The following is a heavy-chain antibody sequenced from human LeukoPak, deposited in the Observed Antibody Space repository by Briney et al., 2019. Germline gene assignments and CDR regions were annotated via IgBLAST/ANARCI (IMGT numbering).Heavy chain of an antibody. CDR3: AREYADYYDSSGYFDY. CDR1: GGSISSYY. CDR2: IYYSGST. J-gene: IGHJ4*02. V-gene: IGHV4-59*01. Sequence: SETLSLTCTVSGGSISSYYWSWIRQPPGKGLEWIGYIYYSGSTNYNPSLKSRVTISVDTSKNQFSPKLSSVTAADTAVYYCAREYADYYDSSGYFDYWGQGTLVTVSS. D-gene: IGHD3-22*01.